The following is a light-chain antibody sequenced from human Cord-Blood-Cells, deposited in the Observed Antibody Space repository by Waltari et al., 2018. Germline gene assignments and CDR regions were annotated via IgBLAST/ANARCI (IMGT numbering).Light chain of an antibody. Sequence: ISCTGTSSDVGGYNYVSWYQQHPGKAPKLMIYDVSKRPSGVPDRFSGSKSGNTASLTISGLQAEDEADYYCCSYAGTDVVFGGGTKLTVL. CDR3: CSYAGTDVV. J-gene: IGLJ2*01. CDR1: SSDVGGYNY. CDR2: DVS. V-gene: IGLV2-11*01.